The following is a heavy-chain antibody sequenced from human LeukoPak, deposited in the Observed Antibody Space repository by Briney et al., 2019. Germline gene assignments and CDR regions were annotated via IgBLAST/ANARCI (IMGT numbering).Heavy chain of an antibody. CDR1: GFTVSSNY. Sequence: GGSLRLSCAASGFTVSSNYMSWDRQAPGKGLEWVSVIYSGGSTYYADSVKGRFTISRDNAKNSLYLQMNSLRAEDTAVYYCARDEGSSGWYKIDWFDPWGQGTLVTVSS. V-gene: IGHV3-53*01. J-gene: IGHJ5*02. CDR2: IYSGGST. CDR3: ARDEGSSGWYKIDWFDP. D-gene: IGHD6-19*01.